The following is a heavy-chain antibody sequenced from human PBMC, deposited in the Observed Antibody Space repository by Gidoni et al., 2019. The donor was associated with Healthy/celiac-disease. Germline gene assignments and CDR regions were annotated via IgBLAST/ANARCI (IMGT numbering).Heavy chain of an antibody. V-gene: IGHV4-34*01. CDR2: INHSGST. J-gene: IGHJ6*04. CDR1: GGSFSGYY. Sequence: QVQLQQWGAGLLKPSETLSLTCAVYGGSFSGYYWSGIRQPPGKGLEWIGEINHSGSTNYNPSLKSRVTISVDTSKNQFSLKLSSVTAADTAVYYCARVSMVPAASRYYYYGMDVWGKGTTVTVSS. D-gene: IGHD2-2*01. CDR3: ARVSMVPAASRYYYYGMDV.